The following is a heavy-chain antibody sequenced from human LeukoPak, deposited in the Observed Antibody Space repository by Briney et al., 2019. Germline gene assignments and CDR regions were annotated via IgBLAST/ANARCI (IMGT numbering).Heavy chain of an antibody. Sequence: SETLSLTCTVSGGSISSYYWSWIRQPAGKGLEWIGRIYTSGSTNYNPSLKSRVTISVDTSKNQFSLKLTSVTAADTAVYYCARYAAAGTDYYYMDVWGKGTTVTVSS. CDR1: GGSISSYY. V-gene: IGHV4-4*07. J-gene: IGHJ6*03. CDR2: IYTSGST. CDR3: ARYAAAGTDYYYMDV. D-gene: IGHD6-13*01.